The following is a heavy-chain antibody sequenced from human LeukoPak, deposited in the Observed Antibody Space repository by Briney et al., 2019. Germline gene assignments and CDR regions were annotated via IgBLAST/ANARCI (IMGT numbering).Heavy chain of an antibody. Sequence: SETLSLTCAVYGGSFSGYYWSWIRQPPGKGLEWIGEINHSGSTNYNPSLKSRVTISVDTSKNQFSLKLSSVTAADTAVYYCARDQGAVWSGYYTETWGQGTLVTVSS. V-gene: IGHV4-34*01. CDR1: GGSFSGYY. CDR2: INHSGST. D-gene: IGHD3-3*01. J-gene: IGHJ5*02. CDR3: ARDQGAVWSGYYTET.